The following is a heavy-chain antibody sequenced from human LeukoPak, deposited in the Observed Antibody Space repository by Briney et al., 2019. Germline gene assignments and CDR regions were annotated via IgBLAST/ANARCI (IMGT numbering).Heavy chain of an antibody. D-gene: IGHD2-15*01. J-gene: IGHJ4*02. CDR1: GYSFSSYW. Sequence: GESLKISCKASGYSFSSYWMGWVRQMPGKGLKWMGIIYPGDSETRYSPSVQGRVTISVDRSSTTTFLQWSSLEASDSGVYFCTRSYCSTGSCSRDYWGQGTLVTVSS. CDR2: IYPGDSET. CDR3: TRSYCSTGSCSRDY. V-gene: IGHV5-51*01.